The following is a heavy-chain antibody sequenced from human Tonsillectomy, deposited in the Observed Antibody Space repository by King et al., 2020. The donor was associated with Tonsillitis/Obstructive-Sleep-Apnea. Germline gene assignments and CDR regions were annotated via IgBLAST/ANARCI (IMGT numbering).Heavy chain of an antibody. J-gene: IGHJ3*02. V-gene: IGHV3-53*04. CDR1: GFTVSSNY. CDR2: LYSGGST. CDR3: ARDRESTSSWVAFDI. Sequence: DVQLVESGGGWVQPGGSLRLSCAASGFTVSSNYMNWVRQAPGKGLEWVSLLYSGGSTYYADSVKGRFTIPRDNSKNTLYLQMNSLRAEDTAVYYCARDRESTSSWVAFDIWGQGTMVTVSS. D-gene: IGHD2-2*01.